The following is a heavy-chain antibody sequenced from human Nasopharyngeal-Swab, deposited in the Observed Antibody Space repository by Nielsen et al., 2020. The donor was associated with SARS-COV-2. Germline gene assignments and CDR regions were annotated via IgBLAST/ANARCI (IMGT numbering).Heavy chain of an antibody. CDR2: ISAYSGKT. CDR3: ATGGPLRAYYMDV. D-gene: IGHD1-26*01. Sequence: ASVKVSCKASNYTFIDYGISWVRQAPGQGLEWMGWISAYSGKTDYAQKFQDRVTMTTDTSTSTAYMELRTLRSDDTAVYYCATGGPLRAYYMDVWGKGTTVSVSS. V-gene: IGHV1-18*04. CDR1: NYTFIDYG. J-gene: IGHJ6*03.